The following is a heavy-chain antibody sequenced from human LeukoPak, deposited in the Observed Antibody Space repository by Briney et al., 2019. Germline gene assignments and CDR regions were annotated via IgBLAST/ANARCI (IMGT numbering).Heavy chain of an antibody. CDR1: GFTFSSYS. J-gene: IGHJ6*03. D-gene: IGHD3-10*01. Sequence: GGSLRLSCAASGFTFSSYSMNWVRQAPGKGLEWVSYISSSSSTIYYADSVKGRFTISRDNSKNTLYLQMNSLRAEDTAVYYCAKSGSDWDYYMDVWGKGTTVTVSS. CDR2: ISSSSSTI. V-gene: IGHV3-48*01. CDR3: AKSGSDWDYYMDV.